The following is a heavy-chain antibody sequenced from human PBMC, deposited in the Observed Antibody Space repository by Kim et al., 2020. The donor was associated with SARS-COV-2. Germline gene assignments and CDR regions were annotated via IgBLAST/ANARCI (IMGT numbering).Heavy chain of an antibody. J-gene: IGHJ6*02. CDR1: GYTFTSYA. V-gene: IGHV1-3*01. D-gene: IGHD2-15*01. Sequence: ASVKVSCKASGYTFTSYAMHWVRQAPGQRLEWMGWINAGNGNTKYSQKFQGRVTITRDTSASTAYMELSSLRSEDTAVYYCARDLGCSGGSCYSLPYGMDVWGRGTTVTVSS. CDR3: ARDLGCSGGSCYSLPYGMDV. CDR2: INAGNGNT.